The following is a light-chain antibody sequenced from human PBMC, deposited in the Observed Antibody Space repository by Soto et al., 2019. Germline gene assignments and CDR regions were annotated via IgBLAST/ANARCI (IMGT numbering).Light chain of an antibody. CDR1: SSDVGGYKF. CDR3: NSYTRSNTLV. CDR2: EVT. V-gene: IGLV2-14*01. J-gene: IGLJ3*02. Sequence: QSALTQPASVSGSPGQSITISCTGTSSDVGGYKFVSWYQQHPGKAPKLMIYEVTNRPSGVSNRFSGSKSGNTASLTISGLQAEDEAAYYCNSYTRSNTLVFGGGTKLTVL.